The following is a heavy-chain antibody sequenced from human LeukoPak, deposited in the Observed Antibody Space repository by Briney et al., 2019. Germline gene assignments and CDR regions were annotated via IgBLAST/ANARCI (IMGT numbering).Heavy chain of an antibody. V-gene: IGHV4-31*03. CDR1: GGSISSGGYY. CDR2: IYYSGST. CDR3: ARGPRRGYSYGYYYYYYMDV. D-gene: IGHD5-18*01. Sequence: SETLSLTCTVSGGSISSGGYYWSWIRQHPGKGLEWIGYIYYSGSTYYNPSLKSRVTISVDTSKNQFSLKLSSVTAADTAVYYCARGPRRGYSYGYYYYYYMDVWGKGTTVTVSS. J-gene: IGHJ6*03.